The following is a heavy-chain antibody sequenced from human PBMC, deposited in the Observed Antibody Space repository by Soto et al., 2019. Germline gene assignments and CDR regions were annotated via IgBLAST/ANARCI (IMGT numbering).Heavy chain of an antibody. J-gene: IGHJ4*02. Sequence: SETLSLTCAVYGGSFSGYYWSWIRQPPGKGLEWIGEINHSGSTNYNPSLKSRVTISVDTSKNQFSLKLSSVTAADTAVFYCARESKWNDEYYFDYWDQGTQITVSS. V-gene: IGHV4-34*01. CDR1: GGSFSGYY. CDR3: ARESKWNDEYYFDY. CDR2: INHSGST. D-gene: IGHD1-1*01.